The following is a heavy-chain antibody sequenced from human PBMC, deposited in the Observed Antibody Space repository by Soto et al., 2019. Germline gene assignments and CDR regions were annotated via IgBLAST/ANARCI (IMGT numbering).Heavy chain of an antibody. CDR3: TRAAFGVGMDL. J-gene: IGHJ6*02. V-gene: IGHV3-13*01. CDR2: LGGAGAR. Sequence: EAQLVESGGGLVQPGGSLRLSCAAFGFTYRSYDMRWVRHVPGNGLEWVSSLGGAGAREYAGSVRGRFTISRDNAKNSLYLQMDSLRVADTAVYYCTRAAFGVGMDLWGQGTPVTVSS. D-gene: IGHD3-10*01. CDR1: GFTYRSYD.